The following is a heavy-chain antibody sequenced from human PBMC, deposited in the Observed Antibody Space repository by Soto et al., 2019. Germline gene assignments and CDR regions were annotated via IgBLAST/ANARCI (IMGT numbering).Heavy chain of an antibody. CDR1: GGTFSSYA. CDR3: ARGGDVLRYFDWLDQYYYYGMDV. Sequence: SVKVSCKASGGTFSSYAISWVRPAPGQGLEWMGGIIPIFGTANYAQKFQGRVTITADESTSTAYMELSSLRSEDTAVYYCARGGDVLRYFDWLDQYYYYGMDVWGQGTTVTVSS. CDR2: IIPIFGTA. D-gene: IGHD3-9*01. V-gene: IGHV1-69*13. J-gene: IGHJ6*02.